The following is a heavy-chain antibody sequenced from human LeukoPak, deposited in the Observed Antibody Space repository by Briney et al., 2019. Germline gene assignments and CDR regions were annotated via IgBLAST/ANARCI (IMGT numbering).Heavy chain of an antibody. Sequence: SETLSLTCTVSGGSISSGGYYWSWIRQHPGKGLEWIGYIYYSGSTYYNPSLKSRVTISVDTSKIQFSLKLSSVTAADTAVYYCARGGPTMIVVVEGWFDPWGQGTLVTVSS. CDR2: IYYSGST. CDR3: ARGGPTMIVVVEGWFDP. V-gene: IGHV4-31*03. CDR1: GGSISSGGYY. D-gene: IGHD3-22*01. J-gene: IGHJ5*02.